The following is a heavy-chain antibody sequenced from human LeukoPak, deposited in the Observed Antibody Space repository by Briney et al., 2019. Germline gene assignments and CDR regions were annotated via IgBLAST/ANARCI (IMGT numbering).Heavy chain of an antibody. Sequence: GASVKVSCKASGYTFTGYYMHWVRQAPGQGLEWMGWINPNSGGTNYAQKFQGRFTMTRDTSISTAYMELSRLRSDDTAVYYCASALLWFGELSGPKDAFDIWGQGTMVTVSS. V-gene: IGHV1-2*02. D-gene: IGHD3-10*01. CDR1: GYTFTGYY. CDR2: INPNSGGT. CDR3: ASALLWFGELSGPKDAFDI. J-gene: IGHJ3*02.